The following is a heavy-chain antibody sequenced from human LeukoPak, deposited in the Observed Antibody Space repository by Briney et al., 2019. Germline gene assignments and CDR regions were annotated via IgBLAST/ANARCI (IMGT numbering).Heavy chain of an antibody. CDR3: ARGRRGLPVTRGMDV. CDR2: ISSSSSTI. J-gene: IGHJ6*02. D-gene: IGHD1-26*01. CDR1: GFTFSSYS. Sequence: GGSLRLSCAASGFTFSSYSMNWVRQAPGKGLEWVSYISSSSSTIYYADSVKGRFTISRDNAKNSLYLQMNSLRAEDTAVYYCARGRRGLPVTRGMDVWGQGTTVTVSS. V-gene: IGHV3-48*01.